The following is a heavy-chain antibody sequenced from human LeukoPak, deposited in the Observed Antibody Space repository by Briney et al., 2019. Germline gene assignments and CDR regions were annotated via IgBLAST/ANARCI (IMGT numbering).Heavy chain of an antibody. CDR2: IIGGSSYI. CDR3: AKAGGCSSTSCYAEYYYYYMDV. J-gene: IGHJ6*03. Sequence: GGSLRLSCAASGFTFNIYTMNWVRHAPDKWLEWVSYIIGGSSYIYSADSMKGRFTISRDNAENSLYLQINSLRAEDTAVYYCAKAGGCSSTSCYAEYYYYYMDVWGKGTTVTISS. D-gene: IGHD2-2*01. CDR1: GFTFNIYT. V-gene: IGHV3-21*01.